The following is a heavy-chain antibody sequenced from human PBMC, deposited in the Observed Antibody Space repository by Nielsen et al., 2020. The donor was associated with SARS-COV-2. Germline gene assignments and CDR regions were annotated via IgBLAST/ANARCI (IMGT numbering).Heavy chain of an antibody. V-gene: IGHV4-59*01. CDR2: IFYNGDT. CDR1: GGSIGRYY. J-gene: IGHJ5*02. CDR3: ARSGLRFLERNWFDP. Sequence: SETLSLTCTVSGGSIGRYYWSWIRQPPGRGLEWIGYIFYNGDTSYNPSLKSRVTISVDTSRNQFSLKLSSVTAADTATYYCARSGLRFLERNWFDPWGQGTLVTVSS. D-gene: IGHD3-3*01.